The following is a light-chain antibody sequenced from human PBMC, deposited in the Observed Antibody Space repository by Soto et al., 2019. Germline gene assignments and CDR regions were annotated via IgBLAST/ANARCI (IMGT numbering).Light chain of an antibody. CDR1: QNVNSN. J-gene: IGKJ2*01. V-gene: IGKV3-15*01. CDR3: QQYNPLNT. CDR2: NVS. Sequence: EIAMTQSPATLSVSPGQRATLSCRASQNVNSNLAWYQQKPGHAPSLLMYNVSTRATGFPARFSGSGSWTVFPLTISSLQSEEAASYYCQQYNPLNTFRQGTKLEIK.